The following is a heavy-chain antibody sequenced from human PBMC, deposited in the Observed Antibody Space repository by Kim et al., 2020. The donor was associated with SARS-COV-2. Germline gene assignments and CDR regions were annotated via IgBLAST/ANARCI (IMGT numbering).Heavy chain of an antibody. CDR3: ARDPYSSSYNYYVMDV. D-gene: IGHD6-13*01. CDR1: GFTFSSYE. CDR2: ISSSGSTI. Sequence: GGSLRLSCAASGFTFSSYEMNWVRQAPGKGLEWVSYISSSGSTIYYADSVKGRFTISRDNAKNSLYLQINSLRAEDTAVYYCARDPYSSSYNYYVMDVWGQGPTVTFSS. V-gene: IGHV3-48*03. J-gene: IGHJ6*02.